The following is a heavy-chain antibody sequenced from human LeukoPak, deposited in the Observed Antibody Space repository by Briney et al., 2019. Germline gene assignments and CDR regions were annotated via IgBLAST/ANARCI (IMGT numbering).Heavy chain of an antibody. CDR2: IYSGGIT. CDR3: ARVSQWLPDY. Sequence: GGSLRLSCAASGFTVSSNYMSWVRQAPGTGLEWVSVIYSGGITDYADSLKDRFTITRDSSKNTLYVQMNSLTAEDTAVYYCARVSQWLPDYWGQGTLVTVSS. D-gene: IGHD6-19*01. J-gene: IGHJ4*02. CDR1: GFTVSSNY. V-gene: IGHV3-66*01.